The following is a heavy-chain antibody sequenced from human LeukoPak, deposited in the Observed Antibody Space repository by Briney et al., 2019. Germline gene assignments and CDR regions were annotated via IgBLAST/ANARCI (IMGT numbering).Heavy chain of an antibody. CDR1: NGPISTGVYY. CDR3: VRHQAAAGPKNVDY. J-gene: IGHJ4*02. CDR2: IFYSGST. D-gene: IGHD6-13*01. V-gene: IGHV4-39*01. Sequence: SETLSLTCTVSNGPISTGVYYWGWMRQPPGKGLEWIGSIFYSGSTYYNSSLKSRVTISVATSKNQFSLYLTSMTDANAVVYYCVRHQAAAGPKNVDYWGQGILVTVSS.